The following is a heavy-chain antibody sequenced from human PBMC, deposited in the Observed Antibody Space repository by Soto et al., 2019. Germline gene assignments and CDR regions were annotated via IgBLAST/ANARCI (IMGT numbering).Heavy chain of an antibody. D-gene: IGHD3-22*01. CDR1: GGTFINYA. J-gene: IGHJ5*02. CDR2: IIPIFSTP. CDR3: ARPIQYYFDTSAQSAWFDP. Sequence: GASVKVSCKASGGTFINYAFTWVRQAPGQGHEWMGGIIPIFSTPNYAQKFQGRVTITADESTSTAYMELSSLRSEDTAVYYCARPIQYYFDTSAQSAWFDPWGQGTLVTVS. V-gene: IGHV1-69*13.